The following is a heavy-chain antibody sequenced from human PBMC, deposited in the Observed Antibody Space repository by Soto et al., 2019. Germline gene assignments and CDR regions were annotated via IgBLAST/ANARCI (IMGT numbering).Heavy chain of an antibody. CDR2: ISSSSSTI. D-gene: IGHD3-3*01. CDR1: GFTFSSYS. V-gene: IGHV3-48*01. Sequence: GGSLRLSCAASGFTFSSYSMNWVRQAPGKGLEWVSYISSSSSTIYYADSVKGRFTISRDNAKNSLYLQMNSLRAEDTAVYYCARDMNDFWSGYFDYWGQGTLVTVLL. J-gene: IGHJ4*02. CDR3: ARDMNDFWSGYFDY.